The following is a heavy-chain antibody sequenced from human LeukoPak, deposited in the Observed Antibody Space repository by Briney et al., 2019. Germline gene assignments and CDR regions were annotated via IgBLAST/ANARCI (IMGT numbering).Heavy chain of an antibody. Sequence: GVSLRLSCAASGFTFSDSGMHWVRQAPGKGLEWVAIISFDGSRRFYADSVRGRFTVSRDNSKNTLFLQMDSLSADDTGVYYCAKEGTDYGDYPYFFDYWGQGTLVTVSS. D-gene: IGHD4-17*01. J-gene: IGHJ4*02. V-gene: IGHV3-30*18. CDR3: AKEGTDYGDYPYFFDY. CDR1: GFTFSDSG. CDR2: ISFDGSRR.